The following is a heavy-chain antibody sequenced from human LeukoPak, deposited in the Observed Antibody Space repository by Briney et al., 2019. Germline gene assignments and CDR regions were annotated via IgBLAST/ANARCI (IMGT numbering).Heavy chain of an antibody. CDR2: FDPEDGET. D-gene: IGHD3-10*01. CDR1: GYTLTELS. J-gene: IGHJ4*02. V-gene: IGHV1-24*01. Sequence: GASVKVSCKVSGYTLTELSMHWVRQAPGKGLEWMGGFDPEDGETIYAQKFQGRVTMTEDTSTDTAYMELSSLRSEDTAVYYCATNYYGSGSYLYWGQGTLVTVSS. CDR3: ATNYYGSGSYLY.